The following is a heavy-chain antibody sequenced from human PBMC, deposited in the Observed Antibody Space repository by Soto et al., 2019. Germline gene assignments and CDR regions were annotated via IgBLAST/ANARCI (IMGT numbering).Heavy chain of an antibody. V-gene: IGHV3-23*01. CDR2: ISGSGGST. Sequence: GGSLRLSCAASGFTFSSYAMSWVRQAPGKGLEWVSAISGSGGSTYYADSVKGRFTISRDKSKNTLYLQMNSLRAEDTAVYYCAKGVHRAVDAFDIWGQGTMVTVSS. D-gene: IGHD1-1*01. J-gene: IGHJ3*02. CDR3: AKGVHRAVDAFDI. CDR1: GFTFSSYA.